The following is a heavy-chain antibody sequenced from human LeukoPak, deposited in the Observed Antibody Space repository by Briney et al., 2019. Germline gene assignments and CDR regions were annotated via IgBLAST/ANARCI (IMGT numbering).Heavy chain of an antibody. J-gene: IGHJ5*02. D-gene: IGHD2-8*01. CDR1: GGSVSSGSYY. CDR2: IYYSGST. CDR3: AREMAEAWFDP. V-gene: IGHV4-61*01. Sequence: SETLSLTCTVSGGSVSSGSYYWSWLRQPPGKGLEWIGYIYYSGSTNYNPSLKSRVTISVDTSKNQFSLKLSSVTAADTAVYYCAREMAEAWFDPSGQGTLVTVSS.